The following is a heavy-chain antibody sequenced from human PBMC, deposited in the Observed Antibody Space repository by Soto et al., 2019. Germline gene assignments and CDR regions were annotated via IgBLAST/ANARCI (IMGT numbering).Heavy chain of an antibody. Sequence: ASVKVSCKASGYTFTSYDINWVRQATGQGLEWMGWMNPNSGNTGYAQKFQGRVTMTRNTSISTAYMELSSLRFEDTAVYYCARGPGYSGTNTLVRWWGQGTLVTVSS. CDR3: ARGPGYSGTNTLVRW. D-gene: IGHD1-26*01. J-gene: IGHJ4*02. CDR2: MNPNSGNT. CDR1: GYTFTSYD. V-gene: IGHV1-8*01.